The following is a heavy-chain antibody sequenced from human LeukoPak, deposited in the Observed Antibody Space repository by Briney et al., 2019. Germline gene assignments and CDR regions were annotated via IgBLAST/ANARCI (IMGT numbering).Heavy chain of an antibody. D-gene: IGHD2-21*02. CDR1: GFTFSSYA. Sequence: PGGSLRLSCAASGFTFSSYAMSWVRQAPGKGLEWVSAISGSGGSTYYADSVKGRFTISRDNSKNTLYLQMNSLRAEDTAVYYCVKDLAYCGGDCFEAFDIWGQGTMVTVSS. CDR3: VKDLAYCGGDCFEAFDI. CDR2: ISGSGGST. V-gene: IGHV3-23*01. J-gene: IGHJ3*02.